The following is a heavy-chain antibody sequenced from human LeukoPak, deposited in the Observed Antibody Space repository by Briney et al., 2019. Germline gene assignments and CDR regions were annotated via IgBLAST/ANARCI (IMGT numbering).Heavy chain of an antibody. Sequence: SETLSLTCTVSGGSISSSTYYWGWIRQPPGKGLEWIGSFYYSGSTDYNPSLKSRVTIFVDTSKNQFSLRLSSVTAADTGVYYCARLGGSFDPWGQGTLVTVSS. CDR1: GGSISSSTYY. V-gene: IGHV4-39*01. J-gene: IGHJ5*02. D-gene: IGHD1-26*01. CDR2: FYYSGST. CDR3: ARLGGSFDP.